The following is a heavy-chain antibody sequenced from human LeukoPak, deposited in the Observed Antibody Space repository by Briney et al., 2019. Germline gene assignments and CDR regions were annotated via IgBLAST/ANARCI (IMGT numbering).Heavy chain of an antibody. Sequence: GGSLRLSCAASGFXFSSYFINWVRQAPGKGLEWVSSITTSSSDVYYADSVRGRFTISRDNAKNSLFLQMNGLRAEDTAVYYCARALTGIPYYFDYWGQGSLVTVSS. CDR2: ITTSSSDV. J-gene: IGHJ4*02. CDR1: GFXFSSYF. D-gene: IGHD1-20*01. CDR3: ARALTGIPYYFDY. V-gene: IGHV3-21*01.